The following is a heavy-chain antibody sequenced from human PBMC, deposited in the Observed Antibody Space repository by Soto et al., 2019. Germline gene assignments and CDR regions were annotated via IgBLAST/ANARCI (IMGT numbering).Heavy chain of an antibody. D-gene: IGHD3-3*01. CDR3: AIETSSVLRFLEWLGNGMDV. V-gene: IGHV1-69*13. Sequence: ASVKVSCKASGGTFSSYAISWVRQAPGQGLEWMGGIIPIFGTANYAQKFQGRVTITADESTSTAYMELSSLRSEDTAVYYCAIETSSVLRFLEWLGNGMDVWGQGTTVTVSS. CDR1: GGTFSSYA. J-gene: IGHJ6*02. CDR2: IIPIFGTA.